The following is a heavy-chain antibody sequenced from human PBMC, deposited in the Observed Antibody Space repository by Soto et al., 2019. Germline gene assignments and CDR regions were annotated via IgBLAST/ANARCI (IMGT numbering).Heavy chain of an antibody. V-gene: IGHV4-34*01. CDR3: ARGHLSAVPMVRGALRY. CDR2: INHSGST. J-gene: IGHJ4*02. Sequence: QVQLQQWGAGLLKPSETLSLTCAVYGGSFSGYYWSWIRQPPGKGLEWIGEINHSGSTNYNPSLTSRVTISVDTSTNQFSLQLISVTAADTAVYYCARGHLSAVPMVRGALRYWGQGTLVTVSS. CDR1: GGSFSGYY. D-gene: IGHD3-10*01.